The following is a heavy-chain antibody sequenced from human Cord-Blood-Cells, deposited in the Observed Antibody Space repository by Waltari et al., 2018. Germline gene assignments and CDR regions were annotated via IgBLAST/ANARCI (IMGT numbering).Heavy chain of an antibody. Sequence: QVQLQESGPGLVKPSETLSLTCAVSGYCISSGYYLVWTRQNPGKGLEWIGRIYHRGRTNSNTALSSRVTIPVDTPKNPFTLKLGSVTAADTAVYYCARVNYDFWSGYGRHGVPTLAFDIWGQGTMVTVSS. J-gene: IGHJ3*02. CDR3: ARVNYDFWSGYGRHGVPTLAFDI. V-gene: IGHV4-38-2*01. D-gene: IGHD3-3*01. CDR1: GYCISSGYY. CDR2: IYHRGRT.